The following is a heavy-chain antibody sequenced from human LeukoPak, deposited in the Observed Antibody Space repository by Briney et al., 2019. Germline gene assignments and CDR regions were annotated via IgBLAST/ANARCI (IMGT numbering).Heavy chain of an antibody. CDR1: GFTFSSYS. CDR2: ISSSSSYI. CDR3: ARDQKSTLSSGYALDY. V-gene: IGHV3-21*01. J-gene: IGHJ4*02. D-gene: IGHD3-22*01. Sequence: GGSLRLSRAASGFTFSSYSMNWDRQAPGKGLEWVSSISSSSSYIYYADSVKGRFTISRDNAKNSLYLQMNSLRAEDTAVYYCARDQKSTLSSGYALDYWGQGTLVTVSS.